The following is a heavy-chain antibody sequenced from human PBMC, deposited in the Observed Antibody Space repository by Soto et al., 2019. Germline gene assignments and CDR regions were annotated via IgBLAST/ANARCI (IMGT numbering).Heavy chain of an antibody. CDR3: ARDQAYSNYYYYYGMDV. J-gene: IGHJ6*02. D-gene: IGHD4-4*01. V-gene: IGHV3-74*01. CDR2: INSDGSST. Sequence: PGGSLILSCAASGFTFSSYWMHWVRQAPGKGLVWVSRINSDGSSTSYADSVKGRFTISRDNAKNTLYLQMNSLRAEDTAVYYYARDQAYSNYYYYYGMDVWGQGTTVTVSS. CDR1: GFTFSSYW.